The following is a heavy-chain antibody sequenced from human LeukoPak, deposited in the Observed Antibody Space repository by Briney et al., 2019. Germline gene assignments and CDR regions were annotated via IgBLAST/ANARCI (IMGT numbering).Heavy chain of an antibody. D-gene: IGHD2-15*01. CDR3: SRVDLRAAYFDY. CDR2: IYTSGST. Sequence: SETLSLTCTVSGGSISSYYWSWIRQPAGKGLEWIGRIYTSGSTGYNPSLKSRVTMSVDTSKNQFSLKLSSVTAADTAVYYCSRVDLRAAYFDYWGQGTLVTVSS. CDR1: GGSISSYY. J-gene: IGHJ4*02. V-gene: IGHV4-4*07.